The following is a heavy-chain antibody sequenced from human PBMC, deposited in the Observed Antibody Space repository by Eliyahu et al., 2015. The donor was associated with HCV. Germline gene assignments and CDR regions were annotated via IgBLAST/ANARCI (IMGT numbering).Heavy chain of an antibody. CDR3: ARGNKDFWSGYYTGVDYYYHFYMDV. Sequence: EEQLVESGGGLVQPGGSLRLSCAASGFTFRNYWMSWVRQAPGKGLEWVANIKQDGSEKYYVGLWKGPIHHLQSQRPKPPYLAKNSLRAEDTAVYYCARGNKDFWSGYYTGVDYYYHFYMDVWGKGTTVTVSS. D-gene: IGHD3-3*01. V-gene: IGHV3-7*03. CDR1: GFTFRNYW. J-gene: IGHJ6*03. CDR2: IKQDGSEK.